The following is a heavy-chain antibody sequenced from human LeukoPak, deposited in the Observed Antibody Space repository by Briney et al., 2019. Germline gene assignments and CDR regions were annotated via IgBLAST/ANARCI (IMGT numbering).Heavy chain of an antibody. CDR2: INHSGST. J-gene: IGHJ6*03. CDR3: ARALKAPLYYYYMDV. Sequence: PSETLSLTCAVYGGSFSGYYWSWIRQPPGKGLEWIGEINHSGSTNYNPSLKSRVTISVDTSKNQFSLKLSSVTAADTAVYYCARALKAPLYYYYMDVWGKGTTVTVSS. V-gene: IGHV4-34*01. CDR1: GGSFSGYY.